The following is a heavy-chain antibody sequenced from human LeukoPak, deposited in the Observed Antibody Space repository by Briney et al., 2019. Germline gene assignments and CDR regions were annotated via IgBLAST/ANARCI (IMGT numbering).Heavy chain of an antibody. Sequence: GGSLRLSCAASGFTVSSNYMSWVRQAPGKGLEWVSVIYSGGSTYYADSVKGRFTISRDNSKNTLYLQMNSLRAEDTAVYYCARDSRYSSSWDYWYFDLWGRGTPVTVSS. CDR1: GFTVSSNY. CDR3: ARDSRYSSSWDYWYFDL. CDR2: IYSGGST. D-gene: IGHD6-13*01. J-gene: IGHJ2*01. V-gene: IGHV3-66*01.